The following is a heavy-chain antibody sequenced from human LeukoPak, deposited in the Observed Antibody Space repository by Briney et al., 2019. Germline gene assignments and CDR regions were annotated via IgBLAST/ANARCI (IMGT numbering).Heavy chain of an antibody. J-gene: IGHJ3*02. V-gene: IGHV4-39*01. D-gene: IGHD2-2*02. CDR2: IYYSGST. Sequence: SETLSLTCTVSGGSISSSSYYWGWIRQPPGKGLEWIGSIYYSGSTYYNPSLKSRVTISVDTSKNQFSLKLSSVTAADTAVYYCARLSHCSSTSCHKGAFDIWGQGTMVTVSS. CDR1: GGSISSSSYY. CDR3: ARLSHCSSTSCHKGAFDI.